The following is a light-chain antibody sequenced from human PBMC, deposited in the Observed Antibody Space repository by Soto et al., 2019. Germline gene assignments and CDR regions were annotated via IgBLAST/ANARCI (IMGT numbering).Light chain of an antibody. CDR1: SSDVGGYNY. CDR3: SSYTNSSTYVV. J-gene: IGLJ2*01. V-gene: IGLV2-14*01. CDR2: DVS. Sequence: QSALTQPASVSGSPGQSITISCTGTSSDVGGYNYVSWYQQHPGKAPKLMIYDVSNRPSGVSNRFSGSKSGNTASLTISGLQAEDEADYYCSSYTNSSTYVVFGGGTKLT.